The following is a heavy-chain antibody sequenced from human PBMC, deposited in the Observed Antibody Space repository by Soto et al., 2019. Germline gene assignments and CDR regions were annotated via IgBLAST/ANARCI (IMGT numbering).Heavy chain of an antibody. CDR3: ARLGIAAEYDAFDI. Sequence: GGSLRLSCAASGFTFSSYWMSWVRQAPGKGLEWVANIKQDGSEKYYVDSVKGRFTISRDNAKNSLYLQMNSLRAEDTAVYYCARLGIAAEYDAFDIWGQGTMVTVSS. CDR1: GFTFSSYW. CDR2: IKQDGSEK. J-gene: IGHJ3*02. D-gene: IGHD6-13*01. V-gene: IGHV3-7*01.